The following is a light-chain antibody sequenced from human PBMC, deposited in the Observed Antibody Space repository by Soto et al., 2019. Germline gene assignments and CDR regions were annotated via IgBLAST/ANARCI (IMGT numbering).Light chain of an antibody. CDR3: SSYTSSSTLVV. J-gene: IGLJ2*01. CDR1: SSDVGNYNR. Sequence: QSALTQPPSVYGSPGQSVTISCTGTSSDVGNYNRVSWYQQPPGTAPKLIIYEVNNRPSGVPDRFSGSKSGNTASLTISGLQAEDEADYYCSSYTSSSTLVVFGGGTKLTVL. CDR2: EVN. V-gene: IGLV2-18*02.